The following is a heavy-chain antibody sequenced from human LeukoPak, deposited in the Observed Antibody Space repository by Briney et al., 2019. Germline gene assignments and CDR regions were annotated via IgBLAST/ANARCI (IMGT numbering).Heavy chain of an antibody. D-gene: IGHD3-10*02. Sequence: GGSLRLSCAASGFTFSSYSINWVRQAPGKGLEWVSSISTSSSYIYYADSVKGRFTISRDNARNSLYLQLNSLRAEDTAVYYCAELGITMIGGVWGKGTTVTISS. V-gene: IGHV3-21*01. CDR1: GFTFSSYS. J-gene: IGHJ6*04. CDR2: ISTSSSYI. CDR3: AELGITMIGGV.